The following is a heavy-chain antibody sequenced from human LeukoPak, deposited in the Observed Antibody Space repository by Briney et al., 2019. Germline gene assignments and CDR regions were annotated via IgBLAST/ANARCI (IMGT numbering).Heavy chain of an antibody. J-gene: IGHJ6*02. CDR2: ISSSSTI. V-gene: IGHV3-48*02. CDR3: ARDRVGMDV. CDR1: GLTFSSYS. Sequence: GGSLRLSCAASGLTFSSYSMNWVRQAPGKGLEWVPYISSSSTIYYTDSVKGRFTISRDNAKNSLNLQMNNLRDEDTAVYYCARDRVGMDVWGQGTTVTVSS. D-gene: IGHD3-10*01.